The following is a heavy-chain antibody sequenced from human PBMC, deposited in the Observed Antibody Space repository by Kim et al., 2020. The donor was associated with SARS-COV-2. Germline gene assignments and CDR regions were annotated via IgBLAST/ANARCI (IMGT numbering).Heavy chain of an antibody. D-gene: IGHD3-22*01. CDR3: AKDATYYYDSSLI. Sequence: GGSLRLSCAASGFTFSSYGMHWVRQAPGKGLEWVAVISYDGSNKYYADSVKGRFTISRDNSKNTLYLQMNSLRAEDTAVYYCAKDATYYYDSSLIWGQGTLVTVSS. J-gene: IGHJ4*02. CDR2: ISYDGSNK. CDR1: GFTFSSYG. V-gene: IGHV3-30*18.